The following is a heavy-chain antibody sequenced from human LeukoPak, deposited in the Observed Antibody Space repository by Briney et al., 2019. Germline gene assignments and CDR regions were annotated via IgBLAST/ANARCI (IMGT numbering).Heavy chain of an antibody. CDR3: ARDSYYYGSENWFGP. Sequence: GASVKVSCKASGYTFTSYGISWVRQAPGQGLEWMGWISAYNGNTNYAQKLQGRVTMTTDTSTSTAYMELRSLRSDDTAVYYCARDSYYYGSENWFGPWGQGTLVTVSS. D-gene: IGHD3-10*01. CDR1: GYTFTSYG. J-gene: IGHJ5*02. V-gene: IGHV1-18*01. CDR2: ISAYNGNT.